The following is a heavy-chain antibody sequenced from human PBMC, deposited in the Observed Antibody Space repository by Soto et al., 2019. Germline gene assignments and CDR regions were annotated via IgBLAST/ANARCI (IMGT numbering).Heavy chain of an antibody. CDR1: GFTFSTYG. Sequence: GGSLRLSCAASGFTFSTYGMHWVRQAPGKGLEWVAVISYDGNNKYYADSVKGRFTISRDNSKNTLYLQMNSLRAEDTSVYYCAKEGGLSGSYYISSSYYFDYWGQGTLVTVSS. J-gene: IGHJ4*02. CDR3: AKEGGLSGSYYISSSYYFDY. CDR2: ISYDGNNK. V-gene: IGHV3-30*18. D-gene: IGHD1-26*01.